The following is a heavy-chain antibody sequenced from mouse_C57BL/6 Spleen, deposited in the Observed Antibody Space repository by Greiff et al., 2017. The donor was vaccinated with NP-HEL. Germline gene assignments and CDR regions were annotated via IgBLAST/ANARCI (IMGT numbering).Heavy chain of an antibody. J-gene: IGHJ1*03. Sequence: VQLQQSGPELVKPGASVKMSCKASGYTFTDYNMHWVKQSHGKSLEWIGYINPNNGGTSYNQKFKGKATLTVNKSSSTACMELRSLTSEDSAVYYCARRGGPYWYFDVWGTGTTVTVSS. CDR3: ARRGGPYWYFDV. D-gene: IGHD1-1*02. V-gene: IGHV1-22*01. CDR2: INPNNGGT. CDR1: GYTFTDYN.